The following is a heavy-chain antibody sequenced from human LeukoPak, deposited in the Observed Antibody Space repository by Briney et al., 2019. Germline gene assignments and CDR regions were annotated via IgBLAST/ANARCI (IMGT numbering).Heavy chain of an antibody. V-gene: IGHV5-51*01. CDR1: GYRFTSYW. CDR2: IYPGDS. J-gene: IGHJ5*02. CDR3: ARLGFSSTWRMNWFDP. D-gene: IGHD2-2*01. Sequence: GESLKISCKGSGYRFTSYWIGWVRQMPGKGLEWMGIIYPGDSSPSFQGQVTISADKSISTAYLQWSSLKASDSAMYYCARLGFSSTWRMNWFDPWGQGTLVTVSS.